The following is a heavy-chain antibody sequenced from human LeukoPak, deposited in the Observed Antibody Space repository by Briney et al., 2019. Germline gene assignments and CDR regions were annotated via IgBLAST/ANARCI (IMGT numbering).Heavy chain of an antibody. CDR1: GFTFDDYA. CDR2: ISWNSGSI. V-gene: IGHV3-9*01. D-gene: IGHD6-13*01. Sequence: GGSLRLSCAASGFTFDDYAMHWVRQAPGKGLEWVSGISWNSGSIGYADSVKGRFTISRDNAKNSLYLQMNSLRAEDTASYYCAKDRAYRSSSDFDYWGQGTLVTVSS. J-gene: IGHJ4*02. CDR3: AKDRAYRSSSDFDY.